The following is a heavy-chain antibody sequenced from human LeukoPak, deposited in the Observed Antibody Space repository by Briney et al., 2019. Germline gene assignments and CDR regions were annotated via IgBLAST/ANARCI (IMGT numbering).Heavy chain of an antibody. CDR1: GGSISYYY. D-gene: IGHD5-18*01. V-gene: IGHV4-59*08. Sequence: PSETLSLTCTVSGGSISYYYWSWIRQPPGKGLEWIGYIYYSGSTDYKPSLKSRVTISVDASKNQFSLKVKSVTAADTAVYYCARARDTAMEPALFDYWGQGTLVTVSS. CDR2: IYYSGST. J-gene: IGHJ4*02. CDR3: ARARDTAMEPALFDY.